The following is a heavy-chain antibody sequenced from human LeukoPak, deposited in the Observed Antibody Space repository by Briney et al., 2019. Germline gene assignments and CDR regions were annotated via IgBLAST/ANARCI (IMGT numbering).Heavy chain of an antibody. CDR2: INSDGSST. CDR1: GFTFSSYW. Sequence: PGGSLRLSCAASGFTFSSYWMHWVRQAPGKGLVWVSRINSDGSSTSYADSVKGRFTISRDNAKNTLYLQMNSLRAEDTAVYYCARGRPGYGDYDYWGQGTLVTVSS. J-gene: IGHJ4*02. V-gene: IGHV3-74*01. CDR3: ARGRPGYGDYDY. D-gene: IGHD4-17*01.